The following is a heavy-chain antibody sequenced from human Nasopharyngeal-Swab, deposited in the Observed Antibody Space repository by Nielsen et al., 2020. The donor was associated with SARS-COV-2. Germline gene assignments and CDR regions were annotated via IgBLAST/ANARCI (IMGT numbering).Heavy chain of an antibody. V-gene: IGHV3-30*04. CDR1: GFTFSSYA. D-gene: IGHD6-19*01. Sequence: GSLRLSCAASGFTFSSYAMHWVRQAPGKGLEWVAVISYDGSNKYYADSVKGRFTISRDNSKNTLYLQMNSLRAEDTAVYYCARGGAVAGNDYYYGMDVWGQGTTVTVSS. J-gene: IGHJ6*02. CDR2: ISYDGSNK. CDR3: ARGGAVAGNDYYYGMDV.